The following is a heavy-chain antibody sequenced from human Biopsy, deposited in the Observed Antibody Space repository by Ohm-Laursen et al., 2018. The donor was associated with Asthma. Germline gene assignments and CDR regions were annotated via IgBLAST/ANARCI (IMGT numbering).Heavy chain of an antibody. J-gene: IGHJ4*02. Sequence: SESALCQIYGSSLTDLCMDSVRQDPGEGLGWLGGHDHEEGGTVNARRFQGRVTMTEDKSTDTAYMELSSLSSDDTAVYYCASDFPKDYVRYNFQFWGQGTLVTVSS. D-gene: IGHD4-17*01. V-gene: IGHV1-24*01. CDR3: ASDFPKDYVRYNFQF. CDR2: HDHEEGGT. CDR1: GSSLTDLC.